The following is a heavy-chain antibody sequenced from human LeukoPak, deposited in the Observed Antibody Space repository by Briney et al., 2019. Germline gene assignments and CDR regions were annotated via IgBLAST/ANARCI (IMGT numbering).Heavy chain of an antibody. Sequence: SETLFLTCTVSGGSISSSSYYWGWIRQPPGKGLEWIGSIYYSGSTYYNPSLKSRVTISVDTSKNQFSLKLSSVTAADTAVYYCPRPFDYDSSGFDYWGQGTLVTVSS. CDR1: GGSISSSSYY. D-gene: IGHD3-22*01. V-gene: IGHV4-39*01. CDR2: IYYSGST. J-gene: IGHJ4*02. CDR3: PRPFDYDSSGFDY.